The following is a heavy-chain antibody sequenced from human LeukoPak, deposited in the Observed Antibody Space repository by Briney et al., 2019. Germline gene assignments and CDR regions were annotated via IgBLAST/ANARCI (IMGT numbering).Heavy chain of an antibody. CDR1: GGSISSSSYY. CDR2: INYSGNT. CDR3: ARDVGATPGYFDY. V-gene: IGHV4-39*07. J-gene: IGHJ4*02. D-gene: IGHD1-26*01. Sequence: PSETLSLTCTVSGGSISSSSYYWVWIRQPPGKELEWIGSINYSGNTYYNPSVKSRVTISVDTSKNQFSLKLSSVTAADTAVYYCARDVGATPGYFDYWGQGTLVTVSS.